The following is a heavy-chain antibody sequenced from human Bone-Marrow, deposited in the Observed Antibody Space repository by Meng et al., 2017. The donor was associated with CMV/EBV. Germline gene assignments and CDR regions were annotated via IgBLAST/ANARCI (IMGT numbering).Heavy chain of an antibody. Sequence: SVKVSCKASGYTFTGSYMHWVRQAPGQGLDWMGGIIPIFGTANYAQKFQGRVTITTDESTSTAYMDLSSLRSEDAAVYYCASAEGYCSSTSCYSGDYYYGMDVWGQGTTVTVSS. D-gene: IGHD2-2*01. J-gene: IGHJ6*02. CDR2: IIPIFGTA. V-gene: IGHV1-69*05. CDR1: GYTFTGSY. CDR3: ASAEGYCSSTSCYSGDYYYGMDV.